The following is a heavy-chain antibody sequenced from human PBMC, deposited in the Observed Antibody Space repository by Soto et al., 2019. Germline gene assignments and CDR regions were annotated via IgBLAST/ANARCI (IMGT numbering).Heavy chain of an antibody. V-gene: IGHV3-33*01. CDR1: GFTFSSYG. D-gene: IGHD6-25*01. CDR3: ARDRPGGRRYYYYGMDV. J-gene: IGHJ6*02. CDR2: IWYDGSNK. Sequence: QVQLVESGGGVVQPGRSLRLSCAASGFTFSSYGMHWVRQAPGKGLEWVAVIWYDGSNKYYADSVKGRFTISRDNSKNTLYLQMNSLRAEDTAVYYCARDRPGGRRYYYYGMDVWGQGTTVTVSS.